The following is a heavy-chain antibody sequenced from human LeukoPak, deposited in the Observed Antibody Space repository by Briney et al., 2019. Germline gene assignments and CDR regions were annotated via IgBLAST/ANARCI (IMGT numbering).Heavy chain of an antibody. Sequence: PSETLSLTCAVYGGSFSGYYWSWLRQPPGKGLEWIGEINHRGSTNYNPSLKSRVTISVDTSKNQFSLKLSSVTAADTAVYYCARGNCSSTSCYFWGHYYGMDVWGQGTTVTVSS. CDR3: ARGNCSSTSCYFWGHYYGMDV. J-gene: IGHJ6*02. D-gene: IGHD2-2*01. V-gene: IGHV4-34*01. CDR1: GGSFSGYY. CDR2: INHRGST.